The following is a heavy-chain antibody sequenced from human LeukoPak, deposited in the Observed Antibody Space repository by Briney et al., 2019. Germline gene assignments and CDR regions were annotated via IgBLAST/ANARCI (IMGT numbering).Heavy chain of an antibody. CDR2: IYPGDSDT. Sequence: GESLQISCKGSGYRFTSYWIGWVRQLPGKGLEWMGIIYPGDSDTRYSPSFQGQVTISADKSISTAYLQWSSLKASDTAMYYCARWGTTVRGTNYFDYWGQGTLVTVSS. D-gene: IGHD3-10*01. CDR1: GYRFTSYW. J-gene: IGHJ4*02. CDR3: ARWGTTVRGTNYFDY. V-gene: IGHV5-51*01.